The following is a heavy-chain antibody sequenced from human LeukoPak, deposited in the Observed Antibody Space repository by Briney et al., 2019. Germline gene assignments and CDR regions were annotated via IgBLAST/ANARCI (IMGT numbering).Heavy chain of an antibody. Sequence: PSETLSLTCTVSGGSVSSGTYYWSWIRQPPGKGLEWIGYIYYSGSTYYNPSLKSRVTISVDTSKNQFSLKLSSVTAADTAVYYCARDRVRGNSNPFFDYWGQGTLVTVSS. V-gene: IGHV4-61*01. J-gene: IGHJ4*02. D-gene: IGHD4-11*01. CDR1: GGSVSSGTYY. CDR3: ARDRVRGNSNPFFDY. CDR2: IYYSGST.